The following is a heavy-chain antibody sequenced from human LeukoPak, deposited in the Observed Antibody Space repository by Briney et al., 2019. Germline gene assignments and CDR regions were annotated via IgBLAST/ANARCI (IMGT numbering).Heavy chain of an antibody. CDR1: GGPFHSHS. D-gene: IGHD4-17*01. J-gene: IGHJ4*02. Sequence: SAEGSSKASGGPFHSHSFSRGRPAPGQRGGGGGGIIPIFGTANYAQKFQGRVTITADESTSTAYMELSSLRSEDTAVYYCASIGTVTKDRESYWGQGTLVTVSS. CDR3: ASIGTVTKDRESY. V-gene: IGHV1-69*01. CDR2: IIPIFGTA.